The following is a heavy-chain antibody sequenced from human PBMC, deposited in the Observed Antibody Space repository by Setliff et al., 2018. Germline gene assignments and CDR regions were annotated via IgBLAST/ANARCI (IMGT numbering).Heavy chain of an antibody. CDR3: ARGGDIITIFGVITPDYYYYMDV. CDR1: RYTFNSYA. V-gene: IGHV7-4-1*02. Sequence: ASVKVSCKASRYTFNSYAMNWVRQAPGQGLEWMGWINTNTGNPTYAQGFTGRFVFSLDTSVSTAYLQISSLKAEDTAVYNCARGGDIITIFGVITPDYYYYMDVWGTGTTVTVSS. J-gene: IGHJ6*03. CDR2: INTNTGNP. D-gene: IGHD3-3*01.